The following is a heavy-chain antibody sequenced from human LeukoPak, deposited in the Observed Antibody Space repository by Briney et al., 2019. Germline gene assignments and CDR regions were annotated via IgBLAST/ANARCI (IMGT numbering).Heavy chain of an antibody. J-gene: IGHJ6*03. CDR1: RFTFSTYA. CDR2: ISSSSSSI. Sequence: GGSLRLSCAASRFTFSTYAINWVRQAPGKGLEWVSYISSSSSSIHYADSVKGRFTISRDNAKNSLYLQMNSLRAEDTAVYYCARFSDYYYMDVWGKGTTVTVSS. V-gene: IGHV3-48*03. CDR3: ARFSDYYYMDV. D-gene: IGHD1-26*01.